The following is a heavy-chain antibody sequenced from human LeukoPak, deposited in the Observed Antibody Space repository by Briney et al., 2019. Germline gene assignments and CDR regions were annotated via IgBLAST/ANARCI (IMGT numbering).Heavy chain of an antibody. CDR2: IGNKVSNYAT. J-gene: IGHJ4*02. CDR1: GFTFSGSA. Sequence: PGGSLRLSCAASGFTFSGSAMHWVRQASGKGLEWVGHIGNKVSNYATEYAASLRGRFTISRDDSKDTACLQVNSLKTEDTAVYYCAGNYDSWTGLNYWGQGTLVTVSS. CDR3: AGNYDSWTGLNY. V-gene: IGHV3-73*01. D-gene: IGHD3-3*01.